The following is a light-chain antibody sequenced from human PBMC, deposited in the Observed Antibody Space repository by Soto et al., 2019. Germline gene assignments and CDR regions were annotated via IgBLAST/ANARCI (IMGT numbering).Light chain of an antibody. J-gene: IGKJ4*01. CDR1: QSISSY. Sequence: DIQITPFSSSLFASVGDRVTNTCXASQSISSYLHWYQQKPGNPPRLLIYEESTLHSGVPSRFSGRKVGTQFIHTIDSLQPEDFATYYCQQVKSYPRTFGGGTKVDIK. CDR3: QQVKSYPRT. V-gene: IGKV1-9*01. CDR2: EES.